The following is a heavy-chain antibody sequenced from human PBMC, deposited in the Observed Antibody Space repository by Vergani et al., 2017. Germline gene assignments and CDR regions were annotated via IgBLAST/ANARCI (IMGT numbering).Heavy chain of an antibody. Sequence: QVQLVQSGAEVGKPGASVKISCKASGYTFTAYYIHWVRQAPEQGLEWVGVISPDGFSTFYAQKFQGRVTITRDTSTSTFYVEVTSLRSDDTAVYYCAREPPLTVFFDYWGQGTLVTVSS. V-gene: IGHV1-46*03. CDR3: AREPPLTVFFDY. CDR2: ISPDGFST. D-gene: IGHD2-21*02. J-gene: IGHJ4*02. CDR1: GYTFTAYY.